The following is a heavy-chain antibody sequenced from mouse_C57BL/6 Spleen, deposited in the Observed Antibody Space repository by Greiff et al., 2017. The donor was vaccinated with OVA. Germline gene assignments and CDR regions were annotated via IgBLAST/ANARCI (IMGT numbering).Heavy chain of an antibody. CDR1: GYAFSSSW. V-gene: IGHV1-82*01. CDR2: IYPGDGDT. J-gene: IGHJ4*01. D-gene: IGHD4-1*01. Sequence: QVQLQQSGPELVKPGASVKISCKASGYAFSSSWMNWVKQRPGKGLEWIGRIYPGDGDTNYNGKFKGKATLTADKSSSTAYMQLSSLTSEDSAVYFCARRGGTNYAMDDWGQGTSVTVSS. CDR3: ARRGGTNYAMDD.